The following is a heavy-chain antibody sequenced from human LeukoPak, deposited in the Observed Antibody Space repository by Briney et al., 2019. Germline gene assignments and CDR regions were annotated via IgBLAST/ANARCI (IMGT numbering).Heavy chain of an antibody. Sequence: SETLSLTCGVSGGSVSSTNWWTWIRQPPGKGLEWIGEVHLDGRTNFNPSLKSRLTMSVDLSENHVSLNLRSVTAADTAVYYCARERGDYYFDYWGQGTLVTVSS. D-gene: IGHD2-21*02. CDR3: ARERGDYYFDY. CDR2: VHLDGRT. CDR1: GGSVSSTNW. J-gene: IGHJ4*02. V-gene: IGHV4-4*02.